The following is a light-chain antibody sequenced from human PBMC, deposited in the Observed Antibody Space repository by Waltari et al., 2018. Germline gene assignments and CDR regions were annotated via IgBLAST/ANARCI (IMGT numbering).Light chain of an antibody. Sequence: QLVLTQSPSASASLGASVKLTCTLSSGHSSNVIAWLQQQPEKGPRHLMKVNSDGSHSKGDKIPDRFSGSSSGAEHYLTISGLQAEDEADYYCQTGGHGTWVFGGGTKLTVL. V-gene: IGLV4-69*01. J-gene: IGLJ3*02. CDR1: SGHSSNV. CDR2: VNSDGSH. CDR3: QTGGHGTWV.